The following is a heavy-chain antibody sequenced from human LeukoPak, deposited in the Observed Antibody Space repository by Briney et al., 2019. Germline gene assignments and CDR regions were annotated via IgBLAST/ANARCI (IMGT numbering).Heavy chain of an antibody. CDR2: FDPEDGET. CDR1: GYTLTELS. CDR3: ATDPLYWDRGYDYSLDY. J-gene: IGHJ4*02. Sequence: ASVKVSCKVSGYTLTELSMHWVRQAPGKGLEWMGGFDPEDGETIYAQKFQGRVTMTEDTSTEIAYMELSSLRSEDTAVYYCATDPLYWDRGYDYSLDYWGQGALVTVSS. D-gene: IGHD5-12*01. V-gene: IGHV1-24*01.